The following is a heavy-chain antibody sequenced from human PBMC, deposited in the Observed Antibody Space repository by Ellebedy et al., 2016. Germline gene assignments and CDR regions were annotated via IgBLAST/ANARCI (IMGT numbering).Heavy chain of an antibody. D-gene: IGHD6-19*01. CDR2: IYYSGST. V-gene: IGHV4-59*01. CDR3: ARMGSSGWYDAFDI. J-gene: IGHJ3*02. CDR1: GGSISSYY. Sequence: SETLSLTCTVSGGSISSYYWSWIRQPPGKGLEWIGYIYYSGSTNYNPSLKSRVTISVGTSKNQFSLKLSSVTAADTAVYYCARMGSSGWYDAFDIWGQGTMVTVSS.